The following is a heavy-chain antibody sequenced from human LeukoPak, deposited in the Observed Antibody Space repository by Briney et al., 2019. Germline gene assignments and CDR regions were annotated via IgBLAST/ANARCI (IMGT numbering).Heavy chain of an antibody. CDR2: ISSSGSTI. J-gene: IGHJ6*04. V-gene: IGHV3-48*03. D-gene: IGHD3-10*02. CDR3: AELGITMIGGV. CDR1: GFTFSSYA. Sequence: GGSLRLSCAASGFTFSSYAMSWVRQAPGKGLERVSYISSSGSTIYYADSVKGRFTISRDNAKNSLYLQMNRLRAEDTAVYYCAELGITMIGGVWGKGTTVTISS.